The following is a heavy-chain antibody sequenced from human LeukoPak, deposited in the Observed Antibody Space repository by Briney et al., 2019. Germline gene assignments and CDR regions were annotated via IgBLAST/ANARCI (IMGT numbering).Heavy chain of an antibody. J-gene: IGHJ6*02. V-gene: IGHV3-23*01. CDR1: GFTFSSYA. CDR3: AKGGV. CDR2: IGNSGDRT. Sequence: PGGSLRLSCAASGFTFSSYAMSWVRQAPGKGPEWVSGIGNSGDRTSYADSVKGRFTISRDNSKNTLYLQMNSLRVEDTALYYCAKGGVWGQGIAVTVSS.